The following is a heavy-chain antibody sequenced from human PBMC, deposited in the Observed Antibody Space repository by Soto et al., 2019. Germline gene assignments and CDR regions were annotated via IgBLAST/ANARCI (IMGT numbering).Heavy chain of an antibody. V-gene: IGHV4-39*02. D-gene: IGHD2-8*01. CDR3: ARDCTNGVCSRYYYYYGMDV. J-gene: IGHJ6*02. CDR2: IYYSGST. Sequence: PSETLSLTCTVSGGSISSSSYYWGWIRQPPGKGLEWIGSIYYSGSTYYNPSLKSRVTISVDTSKNQFSLKLSSVTAADTAVYYCARDCTNGVCSRYYYYYGMDVWGQGTTVTVSS. CDR1: GGSISSSSYY.